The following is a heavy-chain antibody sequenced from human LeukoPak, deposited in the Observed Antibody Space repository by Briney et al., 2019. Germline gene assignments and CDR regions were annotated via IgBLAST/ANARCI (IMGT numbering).Heavy chain of an antibody. CDR3: ATVGFRDNFDY. V-gene: IGHV1-2*02. D-gene: IGHD3-10*01. Sequence: ASVKVSCKASGYTLSGYYIHWMRQAPGQGLEWMGWINPNSGGTNYAQKFQGRVTMTRATSISTAYMELRRLRPDDTAVYYCATVGFRDNFDYWGQGTLVTVSS. CDR2: INPNSGGT. CDR1: GYTLSGYY. J-gene: IGHJ4*02.